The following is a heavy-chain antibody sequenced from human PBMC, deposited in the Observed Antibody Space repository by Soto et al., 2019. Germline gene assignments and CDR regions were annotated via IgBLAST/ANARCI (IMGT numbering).Heavy chain of an antibody. CDR3: AREPQYCSGGSCYSALYGMDV. CDR2: IYHSGST. J-gene: IGHJ6*02. D-gene: IGHD2-15*01. Sequence: SETLSLTCAVSGYSISSGYYWGWIRQPPGKGLEWIGSIYHSGSTYYNPSLKSRVTISVDTSKNQFSLKLSSVTAADTAVYYCAREPQYCSGGSCYSALYGMDVWGQGTTVTVS. V-gene: IGHV4-38-2*02. CDR1: GYSISSGYY.